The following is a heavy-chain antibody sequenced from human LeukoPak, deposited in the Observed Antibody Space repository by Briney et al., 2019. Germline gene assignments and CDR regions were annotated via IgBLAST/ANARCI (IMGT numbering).Heavy chain of an antibody. Sequence: SETLSLTCTVSGGSISSYYWSWIRQPAGKGLEWIGRIYTSGSTNYNPSLKSRVTMSVDTSKNQLSLKLSSVTAADTAVYYCARGGYVWGSYRTYYFDYWGQGTLVTVSS. D-gene: IGHD3-16*02. CDR3: ARGGYVWGSYRTYYFDY. CDR1: GGSISSYY. CDR2: IYTSGST. J-gene: IGHJ4*02. V-gene: IGHV4-4*07.